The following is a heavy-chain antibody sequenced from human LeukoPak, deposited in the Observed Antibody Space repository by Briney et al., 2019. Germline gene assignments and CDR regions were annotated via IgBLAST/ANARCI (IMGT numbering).Heavy chain of an antibody. V-gene: IGHV3-7*03. Sequence: GGSLRLSCAASGFTFSSYWMNWAREARGKGLEWVASINHNGNVNYYVDSVTGRFTISRDNAKNSLYLQMSNLRAEDTAVYFCARGGGLDVWGQGATVTVSS. CDR3: ARGGGLDV. D-gene: IGHD3-16*01. J-gene: IGHJ6*02. CDR2: INHNGNVN. CDR1: GFTFSSYW.